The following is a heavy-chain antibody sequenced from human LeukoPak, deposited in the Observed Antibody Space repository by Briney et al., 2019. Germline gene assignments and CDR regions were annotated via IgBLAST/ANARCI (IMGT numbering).Heavy chain of an antibody. V-gene: IGHV3-23*01. D-gene: IGHD6-19*01. CDR2: ISGSGAST. Sequence: PGESLRLSCAASGFTFSSFAMSWVRQAPGRGLEWVSSISGSGASTYYADSVKGRFTISRDNSRNTLYLQMSSLRAEDTAVYYCAKSHSVAVAGTYWTYYFDSWGQGTLVTVSS. CDR1: GFTFSSFA. J-gene: IGHJ4*02. CDR3: AKSHSVAVAGTYWTYYFDS.